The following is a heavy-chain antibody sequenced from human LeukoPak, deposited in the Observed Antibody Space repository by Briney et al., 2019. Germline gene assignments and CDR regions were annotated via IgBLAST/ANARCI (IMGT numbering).Heavy chain of an antibody. Sequence: SETLSLTCAVSGGSISSSNWWSWVRQPPGKGLEWIGEIYHSGSTNYNPSLKSRVTISVDKSKNQFSLKLSSVTAADTAVYYCARAPPNWEDAFDIWGQGTMVTVSS. V-gene: IGHV4-4*02. D-gene: IGHD7-27*01. CDR1: GGSISSSNW. J-gene: IGHJ3*02. CDR2: IYHSGST. CDR3: ARAPPNWEDAFDI.